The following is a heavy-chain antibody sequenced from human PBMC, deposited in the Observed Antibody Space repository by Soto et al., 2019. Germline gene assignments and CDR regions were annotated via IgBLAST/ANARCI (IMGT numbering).Heavy chain of an antibody. V-gene: IGHV4-30-2*01. CDR3: ARGGELLWFGDRVPVGWFDP. CDR1: GGSISSGGYS. D-gene: IGHD3-10*01. J-gene: IGHJ5*02. CDR2: IYHSGST. Sequence: SETLSLTCAVSGGSISSGGYSWSWIRQPPGKGLEWIGYIYHSGSTYYNPSLKSRVTVSVDRSKNQFSLKLSSVTAADTAVYYCARGGELLWFGDRVPVGWFDPWGQGTLVTVSS.